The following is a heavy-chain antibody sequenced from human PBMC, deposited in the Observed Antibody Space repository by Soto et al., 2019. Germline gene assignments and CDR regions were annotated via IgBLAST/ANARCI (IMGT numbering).Heavy chain of an antibody. CDR1: GFPFDDYA. D-gene: IGHD2-21*01. CDR2: ISWNSDSI. CDR3: AKDARGMGEDWLDP. V-gene: IGHV3-9*01. J-gene: IGHJ5*02. Sequence: EVQLVESGGGWVQPGRSLRLSCAASGFPFDDYAMHWVRQVPGKGLEWVSSISWNSDSIAYADSVKGRFTISRDNAKNSLYRQMNSLRAEDTALYYCAKDARGMGEDWLDPWGQGTLVTVSS.